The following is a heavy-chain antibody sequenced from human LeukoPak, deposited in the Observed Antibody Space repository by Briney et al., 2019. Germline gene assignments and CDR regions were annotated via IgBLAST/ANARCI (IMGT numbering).Heavy chain of an antibody. J-gene: IGHJ4*02. V-gene: IGHV3-74*01. CDR1: GFTFSSYW. CDR2: INSDGSST. D-gene: IGHD3-10*01. Sequence: GGSLRLSCAASGFTFSSYWLHWVRQAPGKGLVWVSRINSDGSSTSYADSVKGRFTISRDNAKNTLYLQMNSLRVEDTAVYYCARDATMVRGVIDYWGQGTLVTVSS. CDR3: ARDATMVRGVIDY.